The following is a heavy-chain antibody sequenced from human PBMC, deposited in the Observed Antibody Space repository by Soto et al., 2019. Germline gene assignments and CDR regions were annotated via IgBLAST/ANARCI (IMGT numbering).Heavy chain of an antibody. J-gene: IGHJ4*02. CDR2: IYFTGST. CDR3: ATGNAWEVLLAY. D-gene: IGHD1-26*01. Sequence: PSETLSLTCTVSGASVNSGGYYWSWARQTPGKGLEWIGYIYFTGSTYYNPSLESRLIISLDTAQNQFSLKLTSVTAADTAVYHCATGNAWEVLLAYWGQGTLVTVSS. CDR1: GASVNSGGYY. V-gene: IGHV4-31*03.